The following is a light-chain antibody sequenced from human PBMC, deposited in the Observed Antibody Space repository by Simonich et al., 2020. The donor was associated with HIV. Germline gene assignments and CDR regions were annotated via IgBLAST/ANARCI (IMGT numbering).Light chain of an antibody. CDR3: QTWGTGIWV. CDR1: SGHSSDA. V-gene: IGLV4-69*01. J-gene: IGLJ3*02. Sequence: QLVLTQSPSASASLGASFKLTCTLSSGHSSDAIAWHQQQPEKGPRYLMKLNSDGSHSKGDGIPDRFSGSSSGAERYLTLSSLQSEDEADYYCQTWGTGIWVFGGGTKLTVL. CDR2: LNSDGSH.